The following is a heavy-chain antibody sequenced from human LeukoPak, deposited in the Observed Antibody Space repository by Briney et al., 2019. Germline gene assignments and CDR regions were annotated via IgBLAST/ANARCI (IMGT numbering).Heavy chain of an antibody. V-gene: IGHV1-2*02. CDR1: GYIFTASY. D-gene: IGHD2-15*01. CDR2: INPNIGGT. Sequence: ASVKVSCKASGYIFTASYIHWVRQAPRQGLEWMEWINPNIGGTSFAKKFQGRVTLTRDTSITTTYLELTGLRSDDTAVYFCARGDCSGVSCYSVDSWGQGTLVTVSS. CDR3: ARGDCSGVSCYSVDS. J-gene: IGHJ4*02.